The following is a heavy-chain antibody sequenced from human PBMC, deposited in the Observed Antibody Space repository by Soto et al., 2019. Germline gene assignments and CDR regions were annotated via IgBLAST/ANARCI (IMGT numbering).Heavy chain of an antibody. Sequence: QVQLVQSGAEVKKPGASVKVSCKASGYTFTSYYMHWVRLAPGQGLEWMGIINPDGGGTSYAQQFQGRVIMTRATSTSTVYMEMSRLRSEDTAVYYCAVGGNYLSMDVWGQGTTVTVSS. D-gene: IGHD4-4*01. J-gene: IGHJ6*02. CDR2: INPDGGGT. CDR1: GYTFTSYY. CDR3: AVGGNYLSMDV. V-gene: IGHV1-46*01.